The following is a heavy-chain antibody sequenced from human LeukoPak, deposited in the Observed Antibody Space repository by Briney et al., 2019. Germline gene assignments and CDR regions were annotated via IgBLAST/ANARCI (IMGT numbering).Heavy chain of an antibody. J-gene: IGHJ4*02. Sequence: GGSLRLSCAGSGITFGSYSMNWVRQAPGKGLEWVSSISSSSGYINYADSVKGRFTISRDNAKNSLFLQMNSLRVEDTAVYFCVREGTGVLRYLAYWGQGSLVTVSS. V-gene: IGHV3-21*06. CDR3: VREGTGVLRYLAY. D-gene: IGHD3-9*01. CDR2: ISSSSGYI. CDR1: GITFGSYS.